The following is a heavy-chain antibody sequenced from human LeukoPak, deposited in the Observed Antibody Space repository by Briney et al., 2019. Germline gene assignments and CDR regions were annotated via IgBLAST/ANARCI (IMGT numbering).Heavy chain of an antibody. CDR2: IKQDGSGK. D-gene: IGHD1-26*01. V-gene: IGHV3-7*03. CDR3: ARYSGSYEVNYYYYYGMDV. J-gene: IGHJ6*02. CDR1: GFTFTSYW. Sequence: GGSLRLSCAASGFTFTSYWMSWVRQAPGKGLEWVANIKQDGSGKYYVDSVKGRFTISRDNAKNSLYLQMNSLRAEDTAVYYCARYSGSYEVNYYYYYGMDVWGQGTTVTVSS.